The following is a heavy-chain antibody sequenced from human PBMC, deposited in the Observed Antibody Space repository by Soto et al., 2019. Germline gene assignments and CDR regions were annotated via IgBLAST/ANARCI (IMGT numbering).Heavy chain of an antibody. Sequence: PSETLSLTCTVAGGSMISYYWTWLWQSPGRGLEWIGYISYSGSTYYNPSLKSRVTISADTSKNQFSLRMNSMIAADTAVYYCARADPDASVGYWGQGTLVTVS. D-gene: IGHD2-15*01. CDR2: ISYSGST. J-gene: IGHJ4*02. CDR1: GGSMISYY. CDR3: ARADPDASVGY. V-gene: IGHV4-59*01.